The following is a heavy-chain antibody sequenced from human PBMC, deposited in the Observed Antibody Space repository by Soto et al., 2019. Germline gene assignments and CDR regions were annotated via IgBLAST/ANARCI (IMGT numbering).Heavy chain of an antibody. CDR1: GFTFRNYL. J-gene: IGHJ4*02. CDR3: AREMGPSGDYGY. CDR2: IDPDGSQK. D-gene: IGHD4-17*01. V-gene: IGHV3-7*03. Sequence: EVQLVDSGGDLVQPGGSLRLSGAASGFTFRNYLMSWVRQASGQGLEWVANIDPDGSQKYYVDSVKGRFTISRDNAKNSLYLQMNRLRAEDTAVYYCAREMGPSGDYGYWGQGTLVTVSS.